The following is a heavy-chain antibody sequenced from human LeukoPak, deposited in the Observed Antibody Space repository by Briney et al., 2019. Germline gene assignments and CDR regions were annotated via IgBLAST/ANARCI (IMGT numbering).Heavy chain of an antibody. V-gene: IGHV4-59*08. CDR2: IYYSGSP. J-gene: IGHJ3*02. CDR3: ARGTVTTSMKAFDT. Sequence: SETLSLTCTVSGGTISSYYWSWIRQPPGKGLEWIGYIYYSGSPNYNPSLKSRVTISVDTSKKQSSLKLSSVTAAGTAVYYCARGTVTTSMKAFDTWGQGTMVTVSS. CDR1: GGTISSYY. D-gene: IGHD4-17*01.